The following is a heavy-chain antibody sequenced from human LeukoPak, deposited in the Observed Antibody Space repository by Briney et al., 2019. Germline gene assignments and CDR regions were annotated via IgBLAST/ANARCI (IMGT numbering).Heavy chain of an antibody. CDR2: VYSSGDT. J-gene: IGHJ4*02. Sequence: PSETLSLTCDVSGVSINTCCYYWTWIRQPPGKGLEWIGYVYSSGDTNYNPSLKSRVTISPGTSGYHFSLILTSVTAADTAVYYCARYYDGGGPRRRFFDSWGQGTLVTVSS. D-gene: IGHD3-22*01. V-gene: IGHV4-61*03. CDR3: ARYYDGGGPRRRFFDS. CDR1: GVSINTCCYY.